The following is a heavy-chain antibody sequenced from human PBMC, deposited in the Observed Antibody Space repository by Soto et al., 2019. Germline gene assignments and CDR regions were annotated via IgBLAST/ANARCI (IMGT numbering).Heavy chain of an antibody. J-gene: IGHJ4*02. D-gene: IGHD2-15*01. CDR3: AKDTGRGGGSVFDY. V-gene: IGHV3-23*01. Sequence: AGGSLRLSCAPSGFIFSNYAMSWVRQARGKGPEWVSAISGSGADTYYTESVKGRFTISRDNFKNTLYLQMNSLRAEDTAVYYCAKDTGRGGGSVFDYWGQGTLVTVSS. CDR2: ISGSGADT. CDR1: GFIFSNYA.